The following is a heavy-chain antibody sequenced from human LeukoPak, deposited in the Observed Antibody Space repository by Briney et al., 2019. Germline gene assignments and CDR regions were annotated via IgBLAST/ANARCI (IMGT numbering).Heavy chain of an antibody. J-gene: IGHJ6*03. D-gene: IGHD1/OR15-1a*01. Sequence: PSETLSLTCTVSGGSISSHYWSWIRQPPGKGLEWIGYIYYSGSTNYNPSLKSRVTISVDTSKNQFSLKLSSVTAADTAVYYCARGEHSTYSYYYYYMDVWGKGTTVTVSS. CDR1: GGSISSHY. CDR3: ARGEHSTYSYYYYYMDV. CDR2: IYYSGST. V-gene: IGHV4-59*11.